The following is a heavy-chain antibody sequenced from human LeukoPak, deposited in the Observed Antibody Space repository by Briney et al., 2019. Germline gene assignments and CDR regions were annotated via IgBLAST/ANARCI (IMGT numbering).Heavy chain of an antibody. Sequence: SETLSLTCTVSGVSISSGGYYWSWIRQHPGKGLEWIGYIYYSGSTYYNPSLKSRVTISVDTSKNQFSLKLSPVTAADTAVYYCARAQYYDSWSGYYIDYWGQGTLVTVSS. CDR3: ARAQYYDSWSGYYIDY. J-gene: IGHJ4*02. D-gene: IGHD3-3*01. CDR2: IYYSGST. CDR1: GVSISSGGYY. V-gene: IGHV4-31*03.